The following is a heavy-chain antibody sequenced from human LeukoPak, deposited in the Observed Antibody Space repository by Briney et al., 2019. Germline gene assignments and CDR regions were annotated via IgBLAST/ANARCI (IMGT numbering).Heavy chain of an antibody. CDR1: GFTFSNNW. CDR2: IQKDGSEK. J-gene: IGHJ4*02. Sequence: GGSLKLSCGASGFTFSNNWLSWVGKAPGKGLEWVANIQKDGSEKHYVASVEGRFTISRDNAENSLFLQLNSLRVGDTAVYYCVRLWDSSGFFGYWGQGALVTVSS. D-gene: IGHD3-22*01. V-gene: IGHV3-7*01. CDR3: VRLWDSSGFFGY.